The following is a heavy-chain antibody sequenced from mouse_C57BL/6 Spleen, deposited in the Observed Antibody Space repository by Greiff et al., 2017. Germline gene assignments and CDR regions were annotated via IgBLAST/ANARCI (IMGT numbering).Heavy chain of an antibody. CDR1: GFSLTSYG. V-gene: IGHV2-2*01. Sequence: QVQLKESGPGLVQPSQSLSITCTASGFSLTSYGVHWVRQSPGKGLEWLGVIWSGGSTDYNAAFISRLSISKDNSNRQVFFKMNRLQADDTAIDYCARANDYYAMDYWGQGTSVTVSS. CDR2: IWSGGST. J-gene: IGHJ4*01. CDR3: ARANDYYAMDY.